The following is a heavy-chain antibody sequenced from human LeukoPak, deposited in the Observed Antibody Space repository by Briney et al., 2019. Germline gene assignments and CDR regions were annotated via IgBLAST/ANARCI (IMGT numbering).Heavy chain of an antibody. CDR1: GYTFTGYY. CDR3: AREEIIVGATTGNWFDP. Sequence: ASVKVSCKASGYTFTGYYMHWVRQAPGQGLEWMGWINPNSGGTNYAQKFQGRVTMTRDTSISTAYMELSRLRSDGTAVYYCAREEIIVGATTGNWFDPWGQGTLVTVSS. D-gene: IGHD1-26*01. J-gene: IGHJ5*02. V-gene: IGHV1-2*02. CDR2: INPNSGGT.